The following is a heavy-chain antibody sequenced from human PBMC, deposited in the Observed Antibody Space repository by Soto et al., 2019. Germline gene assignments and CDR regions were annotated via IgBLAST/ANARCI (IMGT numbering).Heavy chain of an antibody. J-gene: IGHJ6*02. Sequence: EASVKVSCKASGYSFTRYGIAWARQAPGQGLEWMGWINTYNGNTNYAQNLQGRVTLTTDTSTSTAYMELTSLRSNDTAIYYCAMVDVYVTPSPQDVWGQGTTVTXSS. D-gene: IGHD3-16*01. CDR1: GYSFTRYG. V-gene: IGHV1-18*01. CDR3: AMVDVYVTPSPQDV. CDR2: INTYNGNT.